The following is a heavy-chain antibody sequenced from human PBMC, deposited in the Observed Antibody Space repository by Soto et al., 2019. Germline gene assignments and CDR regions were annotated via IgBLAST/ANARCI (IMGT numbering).Heavy chain of an antibody. J-gene: IGHJ3*02. CDR3: ARVSRGAFDI. V-gene: IGHV1-46*01. Sequence: GASVKVSCKASGYTLTSYFIHWLRQAPGQGLEWMGVFDPSGVSTNSAQKFQGRLTMTRDTSTSTVYMDLTSLGSDDTALYYCARVSRGAFDIWGQGTLVTVSS. CDR2: FDPSGVST. CDR1: GYTLTSYF.